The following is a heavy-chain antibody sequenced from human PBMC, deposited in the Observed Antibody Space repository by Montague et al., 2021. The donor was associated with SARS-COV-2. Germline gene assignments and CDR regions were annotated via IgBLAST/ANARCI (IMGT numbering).Heavy chain of an antibody. CDR3: ARVSSNWSDAFDV. CDR2: ISNGGTTI. Sequence: SLRLSCAASGFTFSDYYMSWFRQAPGKGLEWLSYISNGGTTIFYADSVKGRLTISRDNAENSLYLQVNSLRGEDTAVYYCARVSSNWSDAFDVWGQGTMVTVSS. D-gene: IGHD6-13*01. CDR1: GFTFSDYY. V-gene: IGHV3-11*01. J-gene: IGHJ3*01.